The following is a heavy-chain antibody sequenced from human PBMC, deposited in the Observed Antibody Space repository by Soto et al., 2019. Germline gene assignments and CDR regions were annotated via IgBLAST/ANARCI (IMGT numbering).Heavy chain of an antibody. CDR1: GFTFGMYS. CDR2: ISGSGEST. V-gene: IGHV3-23*01. CDR3: AKSLGDRWNTYYFDY. Sequence: EVQVLESGGDLVQPGGSLRLSCAASGFTFGMYSMSWVRQAPGKGLEWVSGISGSGESTYYADSVKGRFTISRDNSKNTLYLQMYSLRAGDTAVYYCAKSLGDRWNTYYFDYWGQGTLVTVSS. J-gene: IGHJ4*02. D-gene: IGHD1-1*01.